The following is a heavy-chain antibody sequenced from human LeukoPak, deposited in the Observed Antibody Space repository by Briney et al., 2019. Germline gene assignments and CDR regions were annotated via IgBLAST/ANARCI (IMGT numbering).Heavy chain of an antibody. CDR2: INHSGST. CDR1: GGSFSGYY. D-gene: IGHD3-3*01. V-gene: IGHV4-34*01. Sequence: PSETLSLTCAVYGGSFSGYYWSWIRQPPGKGLEWIGEINHSGSTNYNPSLKSRVTISVDTSKNQFSLKLSSVTAADTAVYYCARVTYYDFWSGKIAAAGTHGAFDIWGQGTMVTVSS. J-gene: IGHJ3*02. CDR3: ARVTYYDFWSGKIAAAGTHGAFDI.